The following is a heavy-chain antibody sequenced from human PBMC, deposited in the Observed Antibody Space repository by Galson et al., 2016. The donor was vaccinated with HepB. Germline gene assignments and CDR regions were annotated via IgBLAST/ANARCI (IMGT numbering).Heavy chain of an antibody. Sequence: SETLSLTCAVSGNSISSNNWWGWIRQAPGKGLEWIGEVNHLGGATYNPSLKGRGTLSVDMSKSQFSLRLTSVTAADTAVYYCARGLAAAWEPLAYWGQGTLVIVSS. J-gene: IGHJ4*02. D-gene: IGHD1-26*01. CDR1: GNSISSNNW. CDR2: VNHLGGA. CDR3: ARGLAAAWEPLAY. V-gene: IGHV4-28*03.